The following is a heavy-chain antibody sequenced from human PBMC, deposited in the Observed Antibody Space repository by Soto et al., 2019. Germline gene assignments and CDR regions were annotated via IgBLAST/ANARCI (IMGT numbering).Heavy chain of an antibody. CDR1: GSSLSDVIVG. J-gene: IGHJ4*02. Sequence: QVTLKESGPMLVKPTETLTLTCTVSGSSLSDVIVGVTWVRQPPGKALEWLAHIFSNDEKSYSTSLKSRLTISKDTSKSQVVLSMTNMDPVDTATYYCARISRYAYDFDYWDQGTLVTVSS. CDR2: IFSNDEK. CDR3: ARISRYAYDFDY. V-gene: IGHV2-26*01. D-gene: IGHD1-1*01.